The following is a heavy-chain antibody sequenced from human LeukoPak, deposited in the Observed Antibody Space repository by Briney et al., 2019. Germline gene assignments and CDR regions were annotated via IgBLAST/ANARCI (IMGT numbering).Heavy chain of an antibody. J-gene: IGHJ3*02. D-gene: IGHD6-6*01. CDR2: ISYDGSNK. V-gene: IGHV3-30-3*01. CDR1: GFTFSSYA. CDR3: ATVVRSLLAFDI. Sequence: GRSLRLSCAASGFTFSSYAMHWVRQAPGKGLEWVAVISYDGSNKYYADSVKGRFTISRDNSKNTLYLQMNSLRAEDTAVYYCATVVRSLLAFDIWGQGTMVTVSS.